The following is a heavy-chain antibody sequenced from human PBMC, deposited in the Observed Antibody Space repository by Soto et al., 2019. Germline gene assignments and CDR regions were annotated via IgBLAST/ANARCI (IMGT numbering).Heavy chain of an antibody. CDR2: ISYGGSNK. J-gene: IGHJ6*02. CDR3: ARGGSLNYYYYGMDV. V-gene: IGHV3-30-3*01. CDR1: GFTFSSYA. D-gene: IGHD1-26*01. Sequence: GGSLRLSCAASGFTFSSYAMHWVRQAPGKGLEWVAVISYGGSNKYYADSVKGRFTISRDNSKNTLYLQMNSLRAEDTAVYYCARGGSLNYYYYGMDVWGQGTTVTVSS.